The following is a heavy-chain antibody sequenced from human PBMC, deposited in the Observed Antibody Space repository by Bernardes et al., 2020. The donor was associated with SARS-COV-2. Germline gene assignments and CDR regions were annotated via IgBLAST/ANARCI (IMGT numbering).Heavy chain of an antibody. D-gene: IGHD5-18*01. Sequence: GGSLRLSCAASGFTFSSYWMHCVRQAQGKGMVWVSRIISDVSSTSYADSVKGRFPIFRDNAKNTPDLQMNSLRAEDTAVYYCARVGYSYTPGHYYYYFGMDVWGQGTTVTVSS. J-gene: IGHJ6*02. CDR2: IISDVSST. CDR1: GFTFSSYW. V-gene: IGHV3-74*01. CDR3: ARVGYSYTPGHYYYYFGMDV.